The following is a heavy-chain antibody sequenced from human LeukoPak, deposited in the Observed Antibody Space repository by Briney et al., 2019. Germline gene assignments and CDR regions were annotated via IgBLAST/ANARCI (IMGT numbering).Heavy chain of an antibody. D-gene: IGHD6-13*01. CDR1: GGSITSFSSTTW. V-gene: IGHV4-4*02. J-gene: IGHJ5*02. CDR2: INHSGST. Sequence: PSETLSLTCSVSGGSITSFSSTTWWTWVRQSPEKGLEWIGEINHSGSTNYNPSLKSRVTISVDTSKNQFSLKLSSVTAADTAVYYCARHFEAAAGIMWFDPWGQGTLVTVSS. CDR3: ARHFEAAAGIMWFDP.